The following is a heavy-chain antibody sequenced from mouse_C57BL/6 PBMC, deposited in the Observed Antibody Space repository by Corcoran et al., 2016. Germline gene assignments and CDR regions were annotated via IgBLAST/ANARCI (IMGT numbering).Heavy chain of an antibody. Sequence: VQLHQSGPVLVKPGASVKMSCKASGYTFTDYYMNWVTQSHGKSLEWIGVINPYNGGTSYNQQFKGKATLTVDTSSSTAYMELNSLTSEDSAVYYCARWGPSWGQGTLVTGSA. CDR3: ARWGPS. CDR1: GYTFTDYY. J-gene: IGHJ3*01. V-gene: IGHV1-19*01. CDR2: INPYNGGT.